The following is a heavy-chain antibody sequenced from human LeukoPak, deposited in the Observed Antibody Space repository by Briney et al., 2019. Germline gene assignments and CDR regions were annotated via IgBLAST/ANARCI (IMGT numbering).Heavy chain of an antibody. Sequence: PSETLSLTCTVSGGSISSYYWSWIRQPPGKGLEWIGYIYYSGSTNYNPSLKSRVTISVDTSKNQFSLKLSSVTAADTAVYYCARMAHYDVLTGYPPGDYWGQGTLVTVSS. CDR2: IYYSGST. CDR1: GGSISSYY. D-gene: IGHD3-9*01. CDR3: ARMAHYDVLTGYPPGDY. J-gene: IGHJ4*02. V-gene: IGHV4-59*12.